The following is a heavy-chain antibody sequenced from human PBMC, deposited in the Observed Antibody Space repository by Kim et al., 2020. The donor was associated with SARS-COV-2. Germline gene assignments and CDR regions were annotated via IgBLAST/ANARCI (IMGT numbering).Heavy chain of an antibody. V-gene: IGHV3-15*01. CDR3: TTAPQSQYSSSWYENYFDY. CDR1: GFTFSNAW. J-gene: IGHJ4*02. D-gene: IGHD6-13*01. CDR2: IKSKTDGGTT. Sequence: GGSLRLSCAASGFTFSNAWMSWVRQAPGKGLEWVGRIKSKTDGGTTDYAAPVKGRFTISRDDSKNTLYLQMNSLKTEDTAVYYCTTAPQSQYSSSWYENYFDYWGQGTLVTVSS.